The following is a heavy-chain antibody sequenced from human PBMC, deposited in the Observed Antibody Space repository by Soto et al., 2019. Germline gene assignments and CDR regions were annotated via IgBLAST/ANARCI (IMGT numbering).Heavy chain of an antibody. CDR1: GGTFSSYA. Sequence: QVQLVQSGAEVKKPGSSVKVSCKASGGTFSSYAISWVRQAPGQGLEWMGGIIPIFGTANYAQKFQGRVTIAAGESTSTAYMELSSLRAEDTAVYYCARHVPAAGYYYGMDVWGQGTTVTVSS. CDR3: ARHVPAAGYYYGMDV. CDR2: IIPIFGTA. V-gene: IGHV1-69*12. J-gene: IGHJ6*02. D-gene: IGHD2-2*01.